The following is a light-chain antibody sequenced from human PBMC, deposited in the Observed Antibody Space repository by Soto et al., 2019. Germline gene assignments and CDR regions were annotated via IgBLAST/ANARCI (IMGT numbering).Light chain of an antibody. CDR3: CSYAGSRGVV. V-gene: IGLV2-23*02. CDR2: EVS. Sequence: QSVLTQPASVSGSPGQSITISCTGTSSNVGSYNLDSWYQQHPSKAPKLMIYEVSRPSAVVSSRFSGTKSGNTASLTISGLQAEDEDDYYGCSYAGSRGVVFGGGTKLTVL. CDR1: SSNVGSYNL. J-gene: IGLJ2*01.